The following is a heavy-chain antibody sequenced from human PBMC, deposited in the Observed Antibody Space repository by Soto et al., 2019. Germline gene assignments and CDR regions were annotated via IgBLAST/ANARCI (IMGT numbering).Heavy chain of an antibody. V-gene: IGHV4-59*01. CDR1: GGSISSYY. D-gene: IGHD3-22*01. CDR2: IYYSGST. CDR3: ARGDSSGYYYDPGAFDI. Sequence: SETLSLTCTVSGGSISSYYWSWIRQPPGKGLEWIGYIYYSGSTNYNPSLKSRVTISVDTSKNQFSLKLSSVTAADTAVYYCARGDSSGYYYDPGAFDIWGQGTMVTVSS. J-gene: IGHJ3*02.